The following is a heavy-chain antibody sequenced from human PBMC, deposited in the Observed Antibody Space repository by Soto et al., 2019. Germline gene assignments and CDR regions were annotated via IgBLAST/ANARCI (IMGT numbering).Heavy chain of an antibody. CDR3: ARVVLEWYYYYYGMDV. J-gene: IGHJ6*02. Sequence: XSVKVSCKASGYPFTSYGIIWVRQSPGQGLEWMGWISAYNGNTNYAQKLQGRVTMTTDTSTSTAYMELRSLRSDDTAVYYCARVVLEWYYYYYGMDVWGQGTTVTVSS. CDR1: GYPFTSYG. D-gene: IGHD3-3*01. CDR2: ISAYNGNT. V-gene: IGHV1-18*01.